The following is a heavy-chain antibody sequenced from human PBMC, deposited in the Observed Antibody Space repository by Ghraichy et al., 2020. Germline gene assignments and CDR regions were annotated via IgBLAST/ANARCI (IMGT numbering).Heavy chain of an antibody. CDR3: ARAQRVKSVLRFLEWGTLDY. CDR1: GGSFSGYY. D-gene: IGHD3-3*01. Sequence: SETLSLTCAVYGGSFSGYYWSWIRQPPGKGLEWIGEINHSGSTNYNPSLKSRVTISVDTSKNQFSLKLSSVTAADTAVYYCARAQRVKSVLRFLEWGTLDYWGQGTLVTVSS. J-gene: IGHJ4*02. CDR2: INHSGST. V-gene: IGHV4-34*01.